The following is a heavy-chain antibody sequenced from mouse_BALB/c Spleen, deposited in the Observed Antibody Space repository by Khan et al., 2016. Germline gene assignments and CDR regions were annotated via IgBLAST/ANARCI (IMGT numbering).Heavy chain of an antibody. Sequence: LVKTGASVKISCTASGFSFTGFYMHWVRQSPGKGLEWVGYISCYNGTICYNETFKGRATITIDNSSNTLYMQFNSLTSEDSAVYYCARATYYGKYIDYWGQGTSVTVSS. CDR2: ISCYNGTI. J-gene: IGHJ4*01. CDR1: GFSFTGFY. D-gene: IGHD2-10*01. V-gene: IGHV1S34*01. CDR3: ARATYYGKYIDY.